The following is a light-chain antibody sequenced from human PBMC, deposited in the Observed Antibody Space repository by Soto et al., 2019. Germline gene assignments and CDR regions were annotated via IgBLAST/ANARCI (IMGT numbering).Light chain of an antibody. CDR3: LQFHTYPYT. V-gene: IGKV1-17*01. Sequence: DIQMTQSPSSLSVSVGDRVTITCRASQGIRSDLGWFQQKPGKAPKRLIFAASSLQRGVPSRFSGSGSGTEFTLTITSLQPEDFATYYCLQFHTYPYTFGQGTKLDIK. J-gene: IGKJ2*01. CDR1: QGIRSD. CDR2: AAS.